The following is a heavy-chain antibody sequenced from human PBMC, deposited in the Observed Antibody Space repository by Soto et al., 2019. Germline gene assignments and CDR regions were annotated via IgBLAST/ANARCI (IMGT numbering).Heavy chain of an antibody. Sequence: ASVKVSCKASGYSFTVYYIHWVRQAPGQGLEWMGWVNPNTGGTKYAQKFQGTVTMTRDTSITTAYLELSRLRSDDTAVYYCARQLAYCAGHCHTEQIDYQGQRTLVTVSP. J-gene: IGHJ4*02. D-gene: IGHD2-21*02. CDR2: VNPNTGGT. CDR3: ARQLAYCAGHCHTEQIDY. CDR1: GYSFTVYY. V-gene: IGHV1-2*02.